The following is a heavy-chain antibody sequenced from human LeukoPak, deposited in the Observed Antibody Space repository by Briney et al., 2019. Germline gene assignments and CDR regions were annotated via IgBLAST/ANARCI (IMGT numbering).Heavy chain of an antibody. V-gene: IGHV1-18*01. CDR1: GYTFTSYG. CDR3: ARDGVIAAAAQWPGIDY. Sequence: ASVKVSCKASGYTFTSYGISWVRQAPGQGLEGMGWISAYNGNTNYAQKLQGRVTMTTDTSTSTAYMELRSLRSDDTAVYYCARDGVIAAAAQWPGIDYWGQGTLVTVSS. D-gene: IGHD6-13*01. CDR2: ISAYNGNT. J-gene: IGHJ4*02.